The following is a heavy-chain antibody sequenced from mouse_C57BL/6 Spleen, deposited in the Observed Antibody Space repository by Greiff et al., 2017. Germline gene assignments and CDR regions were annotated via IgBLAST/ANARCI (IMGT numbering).Heavy chain of an antibody. Sequence: VHVKQSGAELVRPGASVKLSCTASGFNIKDDYMHWVKQRPEQGLEWIGWFDPENGDTEYASKFQGKATITADTSSNTAYLQLSSLSSEDTAVYYCTTSTMITTGFAYWGQGTLVTVSA. CDR1: GFNIKDDY. CDR3: TTSTMITTGFAY. D-gene: IGHD2-4*01. J-gene: IGHJ3*01. CDR2: FDPENGDT. V-gene: IGHV14-4*01.